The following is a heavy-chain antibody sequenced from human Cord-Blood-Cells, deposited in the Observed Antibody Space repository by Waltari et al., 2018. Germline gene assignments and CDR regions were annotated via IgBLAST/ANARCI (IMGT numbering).Heavy chain of an antibody. V-gene: IGHV3-30*02. CDR2: ILYDGSNK. CDR1: GFTFSSYG. Sequence: QVQLVESGGGVVQPGGSLRLSCAASGFTFSSYGMHWVRQAPGKGLEWVAFILYDGSNKYYADSVKGRFTISRDNSKNTLYLQMNSLRAEDTAVYYCAKDPYSSSYYFDYWGQGTLVTVSS. CDR3: AKDPYSSSYYFDY. D-gene: IGHD6-6*01. J-gene: IGHJ4*02.